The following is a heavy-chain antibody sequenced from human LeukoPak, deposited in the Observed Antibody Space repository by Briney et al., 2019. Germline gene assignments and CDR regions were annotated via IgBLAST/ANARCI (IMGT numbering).Heavy chain of an antibody. CDR1: GFTFSSSD. D-gene: IGHD3-22*01. J-gene: IGHJ5*02. Sequence: GESLRLSCAASGFTFSSSDMHWLRQAPGKGLEWVSSISSSSSYIYYADSVKGRFTISRDNAKNSLYLQMNSLRAEDTAVYYCARDADYDSSSYYNWFDPWGQGTLVTVSS. V-gene: IGHV3-21*01. CDR2: ISSSSSYI. CDR3: ARDADYDSSSYYNWFDP.